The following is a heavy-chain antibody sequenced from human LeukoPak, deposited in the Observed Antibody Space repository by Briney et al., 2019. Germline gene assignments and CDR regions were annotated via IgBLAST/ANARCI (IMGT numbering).Heavy chain of an antibody. V-gene: IGHV4-39*07. CDR2: IYYSGST. CDR3: ASNVWGSYRYKYYYYYMDV. CDR1: GGSISSYY. J-gene: IGHJ6*03. D-gene: IGHD3-16*02. Sequence: SETLSLTCTVSGGSISSYYWGWIRQPPGKGLEWIGSIYYSGSTYYNPSLKSRVTISVDTSKNQFSLKLSSVTAADTAVYYCASNVWGSYRYKYYYYYMDVWGKGTTVTVSS.